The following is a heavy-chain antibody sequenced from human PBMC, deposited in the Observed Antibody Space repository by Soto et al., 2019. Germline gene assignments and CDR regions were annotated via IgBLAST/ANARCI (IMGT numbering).Heavy chain of an antibody. CDR1: GGSISSGNYY. D-gene: IGHD3-22*01. CDR2: IYYRGNT. Sequence: PSETLSLTCTVSGGSISSGNYYWTWIRQPPGKGLEWIGYIYYRGNTYYIPSLKSRLTISVDTSRNQFFLKLSSVTVADTAVYYCAREITTIALDAFDIWGQGTMVTVSS. V-gene: IGHV4-30-4*01. J-gene: IGHJ3*02. CDR3: AREITTIALDAFDI.